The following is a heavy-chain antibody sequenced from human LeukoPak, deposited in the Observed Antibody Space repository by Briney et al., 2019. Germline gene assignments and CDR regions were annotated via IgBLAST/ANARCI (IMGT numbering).Heavy chain of an antibody. CDR3: ARGPPIYVWGSYRYDAFDI. V-gene: IGHV4-34*01. CDR1: GGSFSGYY. D-gene: IGHD3-16*02. Sequence: SETLSLTCAVYGGSFSGYYWSWIRQPPGKGLEWIGEINHSGSTNYNPSLKSRVTISVDTSKNQFSLKLSSVTAADTAVYYCARGPPIYVWGSYRYDAFDIWGQGTMVTVSS. CDR2: INHSGST. J-gene: IGHJ3*02.